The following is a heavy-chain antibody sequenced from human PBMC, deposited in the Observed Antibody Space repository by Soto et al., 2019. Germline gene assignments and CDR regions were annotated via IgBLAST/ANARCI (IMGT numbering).Heavy chain of an antibody. CDR3: ASQKGGFDI. Sequence: ASVKVSCKASGDIFTSHYMHWLRQAPGQGLEWMGYIAPSVGSTAYAQEFQGRVTMTRDMSSSSVYMELSSLRSDDTAMYYCASQKGGFDIWGQGTVVTVSS. CDR1: GDIFTSHY. V-gene: IGHV1-46*01. D-gene: IGHD2-15*01. CDR2: IAPSVGST. J-gene: IGHJ3*02.